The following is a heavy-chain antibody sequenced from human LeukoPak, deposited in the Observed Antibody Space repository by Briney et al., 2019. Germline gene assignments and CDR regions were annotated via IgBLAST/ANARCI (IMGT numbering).Heavy chain of an antibody. CDR1: GFPFSSYE. CDR3: ASSSWYALDY. V-gene: IGHV3-48*03. J-gene: IGHJ4*02. CDR2: ISGSGSTM. D-gene: IGHD6-13*01. Sequence: GGSLRLSCAASGFPFSSYEMNWVRQAPGKGLEWISYISGSGSTMYYADSVKGRFTISRDNAKNSLYLQMNSLRAEDTAIYYCASSSWYALDYWGQGTLVTVSS.